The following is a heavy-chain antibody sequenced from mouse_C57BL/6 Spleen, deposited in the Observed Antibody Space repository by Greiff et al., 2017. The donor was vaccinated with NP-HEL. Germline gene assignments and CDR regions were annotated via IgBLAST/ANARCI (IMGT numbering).Heavy chain of an antibody. Sequence: QVQLQQPGAELVKPGASVKLSCKASGYTFTSYWMHWVKQRPGQGLEWIGMIHPNSGSTKYNEKFKSKATLTVDKSSSTAYMQLSSLTSEDSAVYYCARERGDYYGSRFDYWGQGTTLTVSS. J-gene: IGHJ2*01. CDR1: GYTFTSYW. CDR2: IHPNSGST. D-gene: IGHD1-1*01. CDR3: ARERGDYYGSRFDY. V-gene: IGHV1-64*01.